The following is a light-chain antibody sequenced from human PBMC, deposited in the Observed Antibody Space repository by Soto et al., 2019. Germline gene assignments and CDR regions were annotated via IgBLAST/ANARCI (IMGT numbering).Light chain of an antibody. J-gene: IGKJ4*01. V-gene: IGKV3-20*01. CDR1: QSVSSSY. Sequence: EIVLTQSPGTLSLSPGERATLSCRASQSVSSSYLAWYQQKPGQAPRLLIYGASSRATGIPDRFSGSGSGTDFHLTISIREPEDFAVYYCQQYGSSRALTFGGGTKVEIK. CDR2: GAS. CDR3: QQYGSSRALT.